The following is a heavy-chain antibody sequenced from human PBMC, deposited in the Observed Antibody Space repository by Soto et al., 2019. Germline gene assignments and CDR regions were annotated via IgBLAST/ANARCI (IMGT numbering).Heavy chain of an antibody. D-gene: IGHD3-3*01. CDR1: GYTFTSYD. J-gene: IGHJ6*02. Sequence: QVQLVQSGAEAKKPGASVKVSCKASGYTFTSYDINWVRQATGQGLEWMGWMNPNSGNTGYAQKFQGRVTMTRNTSISTAYMELSSLRSEDTAVYYCARGTYYDFWSGYYDYYGMDVWGQGTTVTVSS. CDR3: ARGTYYDFWSGYYDYYGMDV. CDR2: MNPNSGNT. V-gene: IGHV1-8*01.